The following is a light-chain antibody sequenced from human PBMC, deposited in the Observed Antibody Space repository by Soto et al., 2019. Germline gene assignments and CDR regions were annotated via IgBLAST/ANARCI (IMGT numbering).Light chain of an antibody. CDR1: SSDVGGYDY. J-gene: IGLJ1*01. Sequence: QSALTQPASVSGSPGQSITISCTGASSDVGGYDYVSWYQQHPGKAPKLMIYDVTTRPSGVSNRFSGSKSGNTASLTISGLQAEDEADYYCCLYTTSSTPDVFGTGTKLTVL. CDR3: CLYTTSSTPDV. CDR2: DVT. V-gene: IGLV2-14*01.